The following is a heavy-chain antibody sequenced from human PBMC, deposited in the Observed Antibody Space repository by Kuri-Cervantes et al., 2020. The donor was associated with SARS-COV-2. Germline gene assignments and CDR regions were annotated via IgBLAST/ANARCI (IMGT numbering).Heavy chain of an antibody. CDR3: AKVRPRNEGIAAAVGFDL. CDR1: GFTVSSNY. CDR2: ISGSGGST. J-gene: IGHJ2*01. V-gene: IGHV3-23*01. Sequence: GGSLRLSCAASGFTVSSNYMSWVRQAPGKGLEWVSAISGSGGSTYYADSVKGRFTISRDNSKNTLYLQMNSLRAEDTAVYYCAKVRPRNEGIAAAVGFDLWGRGTLVTVSS. D-gene: IGHD6-13*01.